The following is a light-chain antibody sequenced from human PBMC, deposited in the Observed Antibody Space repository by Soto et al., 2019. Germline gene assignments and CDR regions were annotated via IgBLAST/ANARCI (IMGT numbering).Light chain of an antibody. Sequence: QAVVTQPPSVSAAPGQKVTISCSGTSSNIGNNYVSWYQQFPDTAPKLLIYDNNKRPSGIPDRFSGSKSGASATLVITGVQTGDEADYYCGTWDGSRNWVFGGGTKLTVL. CDR3: GTWDGSRNWV. CDR1: SSNIGNNY. V-gene: IGLV1-51*01. J-gene: IGLJ3*02. CDR2: DNN.